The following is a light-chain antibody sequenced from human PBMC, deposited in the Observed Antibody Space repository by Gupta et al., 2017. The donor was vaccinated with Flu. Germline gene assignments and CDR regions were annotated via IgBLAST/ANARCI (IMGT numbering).Light chain of an antibody. CDR2: DAS. CDR1: QNVSSY. Sequence: ELVFTQSPAPLALSPGERATLSCSASQNVSSYLACYQQKPGQAPRLLIYDASDRATGIPARCSDSGSGTEFTLTISSLEPEDFAVYYGQQRSNWLWTFGQGTKVEIK. CDR3: QQRSNWLWT. V-gene: IGKV3-11*01. J-gene: IGKJ1*01.